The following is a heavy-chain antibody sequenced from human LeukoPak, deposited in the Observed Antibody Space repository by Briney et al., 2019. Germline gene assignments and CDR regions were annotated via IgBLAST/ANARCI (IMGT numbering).Heavy chain of an antibody. CDR1: GYTFTSYA. CDR2: INTNTGNP. Sequence: ASVKVSRKASGYTFTSYAMNWVRHAPGQGLEWVGWINTNTGNPTYAQGFTGRFVFSLDTSVSTAYLQISALKAAHTAVYYCASSPKQPIAVAAFDAFDIWGQGTMVTVSS. J-gene: IGHJ3*02. CDR3: ASSPKQPIAVAAFDAFDI. D-gene: IGHD6-19*01. V-gene: IGHV7-4-1*02.